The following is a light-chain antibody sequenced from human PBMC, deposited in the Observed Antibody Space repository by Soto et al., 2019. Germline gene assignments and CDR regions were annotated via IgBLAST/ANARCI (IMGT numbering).Light chain of an antibody. J-gene: IGKJ5*01. CDR3: QQYNDWPIT. CDR2: GAS. CDR1: QTVLTN. V-gene: IGKV3-15*01. Sequence: EIVMAQSPGTLSVSPGERASLSCRASQTVLTNLAWYQQKPGQATRLLFYGASTRATGVPARFSGSGSGTEFTLTISSLQSEDFAMYYWQQYNDWPITFGQGTRLDIK.